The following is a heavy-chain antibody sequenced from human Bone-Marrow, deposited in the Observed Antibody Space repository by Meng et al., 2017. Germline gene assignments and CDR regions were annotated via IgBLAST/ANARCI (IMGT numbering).Heavy chain of an antibody. Sequence: QVQMVQSGGGVKKPGSSVKVSCKASGGTFSSYAISWVRQAPGQELEWMGRINPNSGGTNYAQKFQGRVTMTRDTSISTAYMELSRLRSDDTAVYYCARDLTGDEDYWGQGTLVTVSS. CDR2: INPNSGGT. D-gene: IGHD7-27*01. CDR1: GGTFSSYA. J-gene: IGHJ4*02. CDR3: ARDLTGDEDY. V-gene: IGHV1-2*06.